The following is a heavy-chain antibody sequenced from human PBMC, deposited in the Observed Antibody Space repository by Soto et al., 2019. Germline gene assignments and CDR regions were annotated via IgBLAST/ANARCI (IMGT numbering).Heavy chain of an antibody. CDR1: GFTFSSYW. J-gene: IGHJ6*02. Sequence: GGSLRLSCAASGFTFSSYWMSWARQAPGKGLEWVANIKQDGSEKYYVDSVEGRFTISRDNAKNSLYLQMNSLRAGDTAVYYCAWEDGYNYGYYYCGMDVWCQGSTGSGFS. D-gene: IGHD5-12*01. CDR2: IKQDGSEK. CDR3: AWEDGYNYGYYYCGMDV. V-gene: IGHV3-7*04.